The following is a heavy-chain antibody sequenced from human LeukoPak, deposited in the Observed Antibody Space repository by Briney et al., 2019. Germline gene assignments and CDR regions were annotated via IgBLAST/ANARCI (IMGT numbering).Heavy chain of an antibody. V-gene: IGHV3-21*01. J-gene: IGHJ4*02. CDR2: ISSSSSYI. CDR1: GFTFSSYS. D-gene: IGHD1-7*01. Sequence: GGSLRLSCAASGFTFSSYSMNWVRQAPGKGLEWVSSISSSSSYIYYADSVKGRFTISRDNAKNSLYLQMNSLRAEDTAVYYCARGNNWNYCSHFDYWGQGTLVTVSS. CDR3: ARGNNWNYCSHFDY.